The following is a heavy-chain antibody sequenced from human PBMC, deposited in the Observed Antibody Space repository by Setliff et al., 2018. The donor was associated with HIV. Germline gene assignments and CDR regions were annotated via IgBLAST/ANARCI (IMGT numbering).Heavy chain of an antibody. CDR3: TRQGDFGQWGDY. Sequence: GESLKISCKGSGYYFTTFWIAWVRQMPGNGLEWMGFIYPGDSHTTYSPSFQGQVTISVDTSSSTAYLQWSSLKASDTAIYYCTRQGDFGQWGDYWGQGAQVTVSS. CDR1: GYYFTTFW. V-gene: IGHV5-51*01. D-gene: IGHD4-17*01. CDR2: IYPGDSHT. J-gene: IGHJ4*02.